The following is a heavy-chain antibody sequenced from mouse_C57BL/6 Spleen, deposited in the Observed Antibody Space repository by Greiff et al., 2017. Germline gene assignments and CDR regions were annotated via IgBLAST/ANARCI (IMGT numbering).Heavy chain of an antibody. CDR1: GFTFSDYY. D-gene: IGHD1-1*01. CDR3: ARDYWYAMDY. J-gene: IGHJ4*01. Sequence: EVQLVESEGGLVQPGSSMKLSCTASGFTFSDYYMAWVRQVPEKGLEWVANINYDGSSTYYLDSLKSRFIISRDNAKNILYLQMISLKSEDTATYYCARDYWYAMDYWGQGTSVTVSS. CDR2: INYDGSST. V-gene: IGHV5-16*01.